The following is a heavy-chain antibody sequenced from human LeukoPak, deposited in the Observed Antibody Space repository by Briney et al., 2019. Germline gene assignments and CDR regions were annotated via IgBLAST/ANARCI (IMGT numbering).Heavy chain of an antibody. CDR2: ISGSSGDT. CDR3: AKGSSRSRWGIDY. J-gene: IGHJ4*02. D-gene: IGHD6-13*01. V-gene: IGHV3-23*01. CDR1: GFTSSSYA. Sequence: GGSLRLSCAASGFTSSSYAMSWVRQAPGKGLEWVSAISGSSGDTYYADSVKGRFTNSRDNSKNTLYVQMSSLRAEDTAVYYCAKGSSRSRWGIDYWGQGTLVTVSS.